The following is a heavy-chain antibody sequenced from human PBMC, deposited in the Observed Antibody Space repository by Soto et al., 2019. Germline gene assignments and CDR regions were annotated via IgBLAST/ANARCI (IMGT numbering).Heavy chain of an antibody. V-gene: IGHV1-46*01. D-gene: IGHD3-10*01. CDR1: GYTFSSYY. Sequence: SVKVSCKASGYTFSSYYMHWVRQAPGQGLEWMGVINPSGDSTTYAQRFQGRVSMTRDTSTSTLYMELSSLRSGDTAVYYCARDWEFGYWGQGTLVTVSS. CDR3: ARDWEFGY. J-gene: IGHJ4*02. CDR2: INPSGDST.